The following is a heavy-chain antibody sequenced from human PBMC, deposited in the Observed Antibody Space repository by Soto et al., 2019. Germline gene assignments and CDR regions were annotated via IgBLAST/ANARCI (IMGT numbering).Heavy chain of an antibody. Sequence: GESLKISCKASGYSFSSYWIGWVRQMPGKGPEWTGIINPGDSDTRYSPSFQGQVTMSVDKSINTVYLQWSSLRASDTAMYYCVRPDSSGYSCAKERLSGWNNWFDTWGQGTLVTVSS. V-gene: IGHV5-51*01. CDR1: GYSFSSYW. D-gene: IGHD3-22*01. CDR2: INPGDSDT. CDR3: VRPDSSGYSCAKERLSGWNNWFDT. J-gene: IGHJ5*02.